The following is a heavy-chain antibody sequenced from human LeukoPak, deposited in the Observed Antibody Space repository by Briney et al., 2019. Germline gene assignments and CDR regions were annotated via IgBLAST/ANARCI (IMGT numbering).Heavy chain of an antibody. J-gene: IGHJ1*01. CDR3: ARDPSSGMREYFQH. Sequence: GGSLRLSCAASGFTFSSYSMNWVRQAPGKGLEWVSSISSSSSNIYYADSVKGRFTISRDNAKNSLYLQMNSLRAEDTAVYYCARDPSSGMREYFQHWGQGTLVTVSS. V-gene: IGHV3-21*01. CDR2: ISSSSSNI. D-gene: IGHD1-14*01. CDR1: GFTFSSYS.